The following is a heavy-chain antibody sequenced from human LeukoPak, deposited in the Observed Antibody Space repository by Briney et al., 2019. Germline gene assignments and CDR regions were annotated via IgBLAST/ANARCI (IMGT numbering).Heavy chain of an antibody. CDR2: ISWNSGSI. D-gene: IGHD7-27*01. Sequence: GGSLRLSCAASGFTFDDYAMHWVRQAPGKGLEWVSGISWNSGSIGYADSVKGRFTIPRDNAKNSLYLQMNSLRAEDTALYYCATLGLDYWGQGTLVTVSS. J-gene: IGHJ4*02. CDR3: ATLGLDY. CDR1: GFTFDDYA. V-gene: IGHV3-9*01.